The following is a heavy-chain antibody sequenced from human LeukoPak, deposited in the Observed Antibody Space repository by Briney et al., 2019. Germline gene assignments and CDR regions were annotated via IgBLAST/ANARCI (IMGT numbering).Heavy chain of an antibody. CDR1: GFTFSSYW. V-gene: IGHV3-7*01. D-gene: IGHD3-16*02. CDR3: AREGESGYVWGSYRNFDY. Sequence: GGSLRLSCAASGFTFSSYWMSWVRQAPGKGLEWVANIKQDGSGKYYVDSVKGRFTISRDNAKNSLYLQMNSLRAEDTAVYYCAREGESGYVWGSYRNFDYWGQGTLVTVSS. CDR2: IKQDGSGK. J-gene: IGHJ4*02.